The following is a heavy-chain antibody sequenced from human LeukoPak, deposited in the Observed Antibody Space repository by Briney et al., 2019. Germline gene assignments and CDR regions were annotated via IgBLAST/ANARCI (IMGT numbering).Heavy chain of an antibody. CDR3: ARGLMVEEFDY. V-gene: IGHV3-30-3*01. J-gene: IGHJ4*02. D-gene: IGHD2-8*01. Sequence: GGSLRPSCAASGFTFSSFAMHWVRQAPGKGLEWVAVISYDGSNKYYADSVKGRFTISRDTSKNTVYLQMNGLRAEDTAVYYCARGLMVEEFDYWGQGTLVTVSS. CDR2: ISYDGSNK. CDR1: GFTFSSFA.